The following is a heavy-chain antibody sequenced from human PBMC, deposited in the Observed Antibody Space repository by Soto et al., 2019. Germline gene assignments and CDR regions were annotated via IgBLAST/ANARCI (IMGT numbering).Heavy chain of an antibody. CDR2: IHYSGST. J-gene: IGHJ5*02. Sequence: SETLSLTCTVSGGSISDYYWSWIRQPPGKGLEWIGYIHYSGSTNYNPSLKSRVTIPVNTSKNQFSLKLRSVTAADTAVYYCARGGIAARKGRWFDPWGQGTLVTVSS. D-gene: IGHD6-6*01. CDR3: ARGGIAARKGRWFDP. CDR1: GGSISDYY. V-gene: IGHV4-59*01.